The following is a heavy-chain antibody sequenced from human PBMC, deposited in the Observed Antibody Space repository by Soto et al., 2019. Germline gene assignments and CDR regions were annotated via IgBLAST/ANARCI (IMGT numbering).Heavy chain of an antibody. Sequence: EVQLVESGGGLVKPGGSLRLSCEVSGFNFKNAWMKWVRQAPGKGLEWVGRIKSKDDGETKDYAAPVKDRFIISRDDSRNMLYLQMSRLTTEDSGLYYCTPGVVNHDQRLLDYWGQGTLVTVSS. CDR2: IKSKDDGETK. V-gene: IGHV3-15*07. J-gene: IGHJ4*02. D-gene: IGHD3-3*01. CDR1: GFNFKNAW. CDR3: TPGVVNHDQRLLDY.